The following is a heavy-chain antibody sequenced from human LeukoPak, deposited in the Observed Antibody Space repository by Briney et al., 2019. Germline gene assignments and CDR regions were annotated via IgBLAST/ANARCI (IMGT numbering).Heavy chain of an antibody. CDR2: IYTSGST. V-gene: IGHV4-4*07. CDR3: ARDCYYGSGSCRDAFDI. D-gene: IGHD3-10*01. CDR1: GGSISSYY. J-gene: IGHJ3*02. Sequence: SETLSLTCTVSGGSISSYYWSWIRQPAGKGLEWIGRIYTSGSTNYNPSLKSRVTISVDTSKNQFSLKLSSVTAADTAVYYCARDCYYGSGSCRDAFDIWGQGTMVTVSS.